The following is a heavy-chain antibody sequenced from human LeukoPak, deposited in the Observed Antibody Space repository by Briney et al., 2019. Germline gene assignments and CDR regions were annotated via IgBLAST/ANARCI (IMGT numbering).Heavy chain of an antibody. D-gene: IGHD3-16*02. V-gene: IGHV4-59*01. J-gene: IGHJ5*02. Sequence: TCTVSGGSISSYYWSWIRQPPGKGLEWIGYIYYSGSTKYNPSITSRVTISVDTTKKQLSLRQRSVTAADTAVYYCARDRYYDYVWGSYRPYNWFDPWGQGTLVTVSS. CDR2: IYYSGST. CDR3: ARDRYYDYVWGSYRPYNWFDP. CDR1: GGSISSYY.